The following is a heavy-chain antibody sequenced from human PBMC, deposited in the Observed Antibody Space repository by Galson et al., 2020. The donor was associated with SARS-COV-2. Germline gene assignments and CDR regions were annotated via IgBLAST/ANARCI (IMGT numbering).Heavy chain of an antibody. CDR3: ARGAREVAMVVMMVTTGSYYLEL. J-gene: IGHJ4*02. Sequence: SQTLSLTCAVYGGAFSGYYWGWIRQPPGKGLEWIGEINPTGSISYNPSLKSRVTISKDTSKSPFSLRLSSVTAADTAMYYCARGAREVAMVVMMVTTGSYYLELWGRGSLVTVS. V-gene: IGHV4-34*01. CDR2: INPTGSI. CDR1: GGAFSGYY. D-gene: IGHD5-18*01.